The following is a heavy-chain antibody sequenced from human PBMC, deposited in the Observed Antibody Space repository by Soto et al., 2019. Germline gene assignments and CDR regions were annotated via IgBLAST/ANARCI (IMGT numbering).Heavy chain of an antibody. CDR1: GYTCTSYG. Sequence: QVQLVQSGAEVKKPGASVKVSCKASGYTCTSYGISWVRQAPGQGLEWMGWISAYNGNTNHAQKLQGRVTMTTDTSTSTAYMELRSLRSDDTAVYYCARDASRIVVVVAATDAPDYWGQGTLVTVSS. CDR2: ISAYNGNT. V-gene: IGHV1-18*01. CDR3: ARDASRIVVVVAATDAPDY. D-gene: IGHD2-15*01. J-gene: IGHJ4*02.